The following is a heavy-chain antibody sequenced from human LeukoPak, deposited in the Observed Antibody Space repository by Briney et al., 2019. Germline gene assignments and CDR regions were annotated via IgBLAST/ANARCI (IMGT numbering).Heavy chain of an antibody. CDR3: ARGINDILTGYSY. V-gene: IGHV1-2*02. D-gene: IGHD3-9*01. CDR2: GT. J-gene: IGHJ4*02. Sequence: GTNYAQKFQGRVTMTGDRSISTAYMELSRLRSDDTAVYYCARGINDILTGYSYWGQGTLVTVSS.